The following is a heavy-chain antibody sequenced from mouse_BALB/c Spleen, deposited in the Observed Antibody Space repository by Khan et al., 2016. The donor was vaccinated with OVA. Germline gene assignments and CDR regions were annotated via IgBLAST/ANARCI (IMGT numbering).Heavy chain of an antibody. CDR1: GFNIKDYY. CDR3: NGWRLGREYAMDY. V-gene: IGHV14-4*02. J-gene: IGHJ4*01. Sequence: VRLQQSGAELVRSGASVKLSCTASGFNIKDYYIHWVKQPPEQSLEWIGCIDPENVDTEYAPKFPGKATMTADTSSKTAYLQHNSLTSEATAVSYCNGWRLGREYAMDYRGQGTSVTVSS. CDR2: IDPENVDT. D-gene: IGHD4-1*01.